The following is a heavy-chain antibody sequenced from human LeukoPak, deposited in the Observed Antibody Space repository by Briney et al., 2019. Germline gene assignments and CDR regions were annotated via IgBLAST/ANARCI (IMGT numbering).Heavy chain of an antibody. CDR1: GFTVRSNY. Sequence: GGSLRLSCAASGFTVRSNYMSWVRQAPGKGLEWVSVIYRGGSTYYVDSVKGRFTISRDNSKNTLYLQMNSLRAEDTAVYYCARDLSASSGWYVGFDYWGQGTLVTVSS. V-gene: IGHV3-66*01. CDR2: IYRGGST. D-gene: IGHD6-19*01. J-gene: IGHJ4*02. CDR3: ARDLSASSGWYVGFDY.